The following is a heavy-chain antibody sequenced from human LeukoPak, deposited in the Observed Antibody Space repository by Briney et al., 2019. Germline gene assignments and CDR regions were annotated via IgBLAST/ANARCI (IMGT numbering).Heavy chain of an antibody. CDR3: ARAVVLYYDGSGYSTRFDY. CDR2: IYYSGST. V-gene: IGHV4-59*11. D-gene: IGHD3-22*01. Sequence: PSETLSLTCTVSGGSIRSHYWSWIRQPPGKGLEWIGYIYYSGSTNYNPSLKSRVTISVDTSKNQFSLKLSSVTAADTAVYYCARAVVLYYDGSGYSTRFDYWGQGTLVTVSS. J-gene: IGHJ4*02. CDR1: GGSIRSHY.